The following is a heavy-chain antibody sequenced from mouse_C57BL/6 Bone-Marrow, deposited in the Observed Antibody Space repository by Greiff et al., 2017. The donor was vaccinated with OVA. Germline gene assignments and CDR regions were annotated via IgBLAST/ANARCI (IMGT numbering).Heavy chain of an antibody. D-gene: IGHD1-1*01. J-gene: IGHJ2*01. V-gene: IGHV5-6*01. Sequence: EVQLVESGGDLVKPGGSLKLSCAASGFTFSSYGMSWVRQTPDKRLEWVATISSGSSYTYYPDRVKGRFTISRDNAKNTLYLQMGSLKSEDTAMYYCARLRDYGSFFDYWGQGTTLTVSS. CDR2: ISSGSSYT. CDR1: GFTFSSYG. CDR3: ARLRDYGSFFDY.